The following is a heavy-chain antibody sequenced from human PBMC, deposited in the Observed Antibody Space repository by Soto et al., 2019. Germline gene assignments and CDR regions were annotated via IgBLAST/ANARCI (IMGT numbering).Heavy chain of an antibody. CDR1: GVSISSHDW. J-gene: IGHJ4*02. CDR3: ATRDTSRFY. D-gene: IGHD6-13*01. CDR2: SHQSGNT. V-gene: IGHV4-4*02. Sequence: QVQLQESGPGLVKPSGTLSLTCAVSGVSISSHDWWTWVRQPPGKGLEWNGESHQSGNTNYNSSLQSRVTRAVDKSKNQFSLNLSSVTVADTAVYYCATRDTSRFYWGQGTLVTVSS.